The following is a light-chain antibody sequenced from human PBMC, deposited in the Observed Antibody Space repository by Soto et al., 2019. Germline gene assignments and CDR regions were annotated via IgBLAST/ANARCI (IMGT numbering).Light chain of an antibody. J-gene: IGLJ2*01. Sequence: SVLPRPASVNRFAGGGSTISKNRTSSDVGGYNYVSWYQQHPGKAPKLMIYDVSNRPSGVSNRFSGSKSGNTASLTISGLQAEDEADYYCSSYTSSSTLLVVFGGVTKVTVL. CDR2: DVS. CDR3: SSYTSSSTLLVV. V-gene: IGLV2-14*01. CDR1: SSDVGGYNY.